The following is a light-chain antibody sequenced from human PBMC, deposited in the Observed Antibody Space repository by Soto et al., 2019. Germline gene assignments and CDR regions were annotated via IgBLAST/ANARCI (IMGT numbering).Light chain of an antibody. Sequence: QSALTQPASVSGSPGQSITISCIGTSSDVGGYNYVSWYQQHPDKAPKLMIYEVNNRPSGVSNRFSGSKSGTTASLTISGLQAEDEADYYCSSYTPTNTVVFGGGTKVTV. CDR1: SSDVGGYNY. J-gene: IGLJ2*01. V-gene: IGLV2-14*01. CDR3: SSYTPTNTVV. CDR2: EVN.